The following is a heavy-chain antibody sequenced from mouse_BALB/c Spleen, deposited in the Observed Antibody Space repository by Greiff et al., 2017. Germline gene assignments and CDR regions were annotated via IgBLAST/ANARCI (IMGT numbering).Heavy chain of an antibody. CDR1: GFTFSSYG. CDR2: INSNGGST. Sequence: EVQGVESGGGLVQPGGSLKLSCAASGFTFSSYGMSWVRQTPDKRLELVATINSNGGSTYYPDSVKGRFTISRDNAKNTLYLQMSSLKSEDTAMYYCARDNGAMDYWGQGTSVTVSS. V-gene: IGHV5-6-3*01. CDR3: ARDNGAMDY. J-gene: IGHJ4*01.